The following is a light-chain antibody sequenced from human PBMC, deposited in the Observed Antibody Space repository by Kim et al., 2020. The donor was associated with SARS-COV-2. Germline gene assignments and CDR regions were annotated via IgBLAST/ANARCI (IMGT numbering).Light chain of an antibody. Sequence: ASVKLTCTLSSGHSTYAIAWHQQQTEKGPRYLMKLHSDGSHNKGDGIPDRFSGSSSGAERHLTISSLQSEDEADYYCQTWGTGIRVFGGGTQLTVL. J-gene: IGLJ3*02. CDR2: LHSDGSH. CDR3: QTWGTGIRV. CDR1: SGHSTYA. V-gene: IGLV4-69*01.